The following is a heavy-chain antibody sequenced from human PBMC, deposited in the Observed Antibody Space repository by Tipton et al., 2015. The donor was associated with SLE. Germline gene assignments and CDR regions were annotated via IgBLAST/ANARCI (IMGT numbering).Heavy chain of an antibody. CDR1: GDSISSSSYC. J-gene: IGHJ4*02. CDR2: IYYSGST. CDR3: ARAYSSSSYYFDY. Sequence: LRLSCTVSGDSISSSSYCWGWIRQPPGKGLEWIGSIYYSGSTYYNPSLKSRVTISVDTSKNQFSLKLSSVTAADTAVYYCARAYSSSSYYFDYWGQGTLVTVSS. D-gene: IGHD6-13*01. V-gene: IGHV4-39*07.